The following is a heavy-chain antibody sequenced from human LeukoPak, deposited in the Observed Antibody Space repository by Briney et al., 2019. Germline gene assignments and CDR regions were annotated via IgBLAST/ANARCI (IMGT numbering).Heavy chain of an antibody. J-gene: IGHJ4*02. CDR1: GGTFSSYA. CDR2: IIPIFGTA. D-gene: IGHD5-18*01. CDR3: ARTGAADSYGPPYYFDY. Sequence: AASLKVSCKASGGTFSSYAISWVRQAPGQGLEWMGGIIPIFGTANYAQKFQGRVTITADESTSTAYMELSSLRSEDTAVYYCARTGAADSYGPPYYFDYWGQGTLVTVSS. V-gene: IGHV1-69*13.